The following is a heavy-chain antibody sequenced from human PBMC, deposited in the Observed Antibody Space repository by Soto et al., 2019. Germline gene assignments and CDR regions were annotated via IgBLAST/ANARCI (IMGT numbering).Heavy chain of an antibody. CDR2: IIPIFGTA. CDR3: ARVPRYCTNGVCYPYYFDY. CDR1: GYTFTGYY. J-gene: IGHJ4*02. Sequence: VKVSCKASGYTFTGYYMHWVRQAPGQGLEWMGGIIPIFGTANYAQKFQGRVTITADESTSTAYMELSSLRSEDTAVYYCARVPRYCTNGVCYPYYFDYWGQGTLVTVSS. D-gene: IGHD2-8*01. V-gene: IGHV1-69*13.